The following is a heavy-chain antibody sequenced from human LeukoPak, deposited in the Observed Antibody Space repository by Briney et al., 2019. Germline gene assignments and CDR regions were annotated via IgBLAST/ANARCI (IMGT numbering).Heavy chain of an antibody. CDR2: INPNSGGT. CDR1: GYTFTGYY. V-gene: IGHV1-2*02. D-gene: IGHD6-13*01. CDR3: ARDTFAIAAATYFQH. Sequence: ASVKVSCKASGYTFTGYYMHWVRQAPGQGLGWMGWINPNSGGTNYAQKFQGRVTMTRDTSISTAYMELSRLRSDDTAVYYCARDTFAIAAATYFQHWGQGTLVTVSS. J-gene: IGHJ1*01.